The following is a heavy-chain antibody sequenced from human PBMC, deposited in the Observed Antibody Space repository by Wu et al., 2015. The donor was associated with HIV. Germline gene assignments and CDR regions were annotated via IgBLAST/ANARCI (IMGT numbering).Heavy chain of an antibody. V-gene: IGHV1-18*01. CDR3: ARVQFDPKYYTYFDL. CDR2: MNPRNGYI. D-gene: IGHD2/OR15-2a*01. Sequence: LVQSGPEAKRPGASVKVSCKASYILTSYPIGWVRQAPGQRLEWMGWMNPRNGYIKPAQRFQDRITMSTNNSAHTAYMELRSLTSDDTAIYFCARVQFDPKYYTYFDLWGQGTLVIVSS. CDR1: YILTSYP. J-gene: IGHJ5*01.